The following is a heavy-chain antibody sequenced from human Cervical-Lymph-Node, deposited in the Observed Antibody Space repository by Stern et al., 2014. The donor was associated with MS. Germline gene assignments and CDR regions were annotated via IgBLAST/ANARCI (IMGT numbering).Heavy chain of an antibody. CDR3: AKDRSGWPQDFDS. Sequence: EVQLVESGGGLVQPGGSLKLSCAASGFTFSSCAMNWVRQAPGKGLEWVSAIGGSGHSTYYADSVKGRFTISRDNSKNTLFLQMSSLRAEDTALYYCAKDRSGWPQDFDSWGQGTLVTVSS. D-gene: IGHD6-19*01. CDR2: IGGSGHST. J-gene: IGHJ4*02. CDR1: GFTFSSCA. V-gene: IGHV3-23*04.